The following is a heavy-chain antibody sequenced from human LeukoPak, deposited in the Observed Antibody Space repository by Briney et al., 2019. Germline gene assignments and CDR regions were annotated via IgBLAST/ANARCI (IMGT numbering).Heavy chain of an antibody. J-gene: IGHJ4*02. CDR2: FDPEDGET. Sequence: ASVKVSCKVSGYTLTELSMHWVRQAPGKGLEWMGGFDPEDGETIYAQKFQGRVTMTEDTSTDTAYMELSSLRSEDTAVYYCARANFYYDSSGYYSHFDYWGQGTLVTVSS. V-gene: IGHV1-24*01. CDR1: GYTLTELS. D-gene: IGHD3-22*01. CDR3: ARANFYYDSSGYYSHFDY.